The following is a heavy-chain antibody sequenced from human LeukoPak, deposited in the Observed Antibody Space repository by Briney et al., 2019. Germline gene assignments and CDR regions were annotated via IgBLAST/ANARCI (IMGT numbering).Heavy chain of an antibody. Sequence: SETLSLTCTVSGGSISSSSYYWGWIRQPPGKGLEWIGSIYYSGSTYYNPSLKSRVTISVDTSKNQFSLKLSSVTAADTAVYYCARSQRLVLVGFDYWGQGTLVTVSS. CDR3: ARSQRLVLVGFDY. V-gene: IGHV4-39*01. CDR1: GGSISSSSYY. CDR2: IYYSGST. D-gene: IGHD6-13*01. J-gene: IGHJ4*02.